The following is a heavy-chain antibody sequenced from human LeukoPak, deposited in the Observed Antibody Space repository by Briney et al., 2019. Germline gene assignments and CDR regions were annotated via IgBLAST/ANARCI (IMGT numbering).Heavy chain of an antibody. CDR1: GYTFIGYY. CDR3: ARDASLFDY. Sequence: EASVKVSCKASGYTFIGYYIHWVRQAPGQGLEWMGWINPNSGGTKYAQRFQGRVTMTRDTSISTAYMELSGLRSDDTAVYYCARDASLFDYWGQGTLVTVSS. J-gene: IGHJ4*02. V-gene: IGHV1-2*02. CDR2: INPNSGGT.